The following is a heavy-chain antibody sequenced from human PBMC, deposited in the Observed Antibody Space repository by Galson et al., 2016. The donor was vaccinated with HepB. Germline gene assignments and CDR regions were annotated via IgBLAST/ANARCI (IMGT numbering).Heavy chain of an antibody. CDR1: GYTFSSNY. CDR2: INPIGGST. V-gene: IGHV1-46*01. D-gene: IGHD3-3*01. CDR3: AREPLNIWSGYGCFDY. J-gene: IGHJ4*02. Sequence: SVKVSCKASGYTFSSNYMHWVRQAPGQGLEWMGIINPIGGSTSYAQKFQGRVTMSRDTTTSTVYMELSSLRSEDTAVYYCAREPLNIWSGYGCFDYWGQGTLVSVSS.